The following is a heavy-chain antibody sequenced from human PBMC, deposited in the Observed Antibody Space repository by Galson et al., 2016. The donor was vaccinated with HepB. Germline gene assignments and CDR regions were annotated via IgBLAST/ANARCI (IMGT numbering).Heavy chain of an antibody. Sequence: ETLSLTCTVSGGSISSSYSYWGWIRQPPGKGLEWIGSFYYSGSTYYNPSLKSRVTISVDTSKNQFSLKLSSVTAADTAVYYCARVFYGDYLYWGQGTLVTVSS. CDR1: GGSISSSYSY. D-gene: IGHD4-17*01. V-gene: IGHV4-39*07. CDR3: ARVFYGDYLY. CDR2: FYYSGST. J-gene: IGHJ4*02.